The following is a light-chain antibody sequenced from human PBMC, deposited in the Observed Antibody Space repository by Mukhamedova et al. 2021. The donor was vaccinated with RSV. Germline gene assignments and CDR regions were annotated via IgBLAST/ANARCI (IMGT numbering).Light chain of an antibody. Sequence: GTSSDVGGYNYVSWYQQHPGKAPKLMIYEVSKRPSGVPDRFSGSKSGNTASLTVSGLQAEDEADYYCSSYAGSNNYVFGTGPKVTV. V-gene: IGLV2-8*01. J-gene: IGLJ1*01. CDR3: SSYAGSNNYV. CDR1: SSDVGGYNY. CDR2: EVS.